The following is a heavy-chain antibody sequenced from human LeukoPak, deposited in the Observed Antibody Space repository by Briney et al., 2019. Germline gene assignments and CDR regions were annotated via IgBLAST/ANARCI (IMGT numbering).Heavy chain of an antibody. D-gene: IGHD3-3*01. J-gene: IGHJ6*03. CDR3: ARQAPVMNQGIFGVVPRPGTMDV. Sequence: ASVKVSCKASGYTFTDYYIHWVRQAPGQGLEWMGWINPNNFDSKYAQKFQGSVTMTRDTSIATAYMELSRLRSDDTAVYYCARQAPVMNQGIFGVVPRPGTMDVWGKGTTVTVSS. V-gene: IGHV1-2*04. CDR1: GYTFTDYY. CDR2: INPNNFDS.